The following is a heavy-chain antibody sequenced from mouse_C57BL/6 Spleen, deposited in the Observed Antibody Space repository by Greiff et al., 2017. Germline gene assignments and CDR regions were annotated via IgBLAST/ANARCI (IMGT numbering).Heavy chain of an antibody. J-gene: IGHJ4*01. CDR1: GFTFSDYY. Sequence: DVQLVESEGGLVQPGSSMKISCTASGFTFSDYYMAWVRQVPEKGLEWVANINYDGSSTYYLDSLKSRFIISRDNAKNILYLQMSSLKSEDTATYYCAREGDYDFYYYAMDYWGQGTSVTVAS. CDR2: INYDGSST. V-gene: IGHV5-16*01. D-gene: IGHD2-4*01. CDR3: AREGDYDFYYYAMDY.